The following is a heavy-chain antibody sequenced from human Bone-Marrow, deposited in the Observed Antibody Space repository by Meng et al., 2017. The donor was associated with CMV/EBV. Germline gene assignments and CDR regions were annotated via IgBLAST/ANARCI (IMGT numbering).Heavy chain of an antibody. CDR2: IIPIFGTA. J-gene: IGHJ4*02. D-gene: IGHD4-11*01. V-gene: IGHV1-69*05. CDR1: GGSCSSYA. Sequence: QVQLGGSGVEVKSAGPSLTVSCKGSGGSCSSYAISWVRQAPGQGLEWMGGIIPIFGTANYAKKFQGRVTMTTDTSTSTDYMELRSVRSDETAVYYCARVAYSTLDYWGQGTLVTVSS. CDR3: ARVAYSTLDY.